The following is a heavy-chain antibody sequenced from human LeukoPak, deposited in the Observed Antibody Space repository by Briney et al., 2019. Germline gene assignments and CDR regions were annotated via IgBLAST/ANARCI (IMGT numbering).Heavy chain of an antibody. Sequence: PGGSLRLSCAASGFTFSSYVMSWVRQAPGKGLEWVSTISGGGGTTYYADSVTGRFTISRDNSKNTSHLHLNILPAEAPAVYYCAREYSWNFEYWGQGTLVTVSS. J-gene: IGHJ4*02. CDR1: GFTFSSYV. D-gene: IGHD1-20*01. V-gene: IGHV3-23*01. CDR2: ISGGGGTT. CDR3: AREYSWNFEY.